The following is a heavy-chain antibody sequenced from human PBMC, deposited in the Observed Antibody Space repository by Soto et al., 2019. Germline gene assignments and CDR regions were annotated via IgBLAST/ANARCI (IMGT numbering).Heavy chain of an antibody. D-gene: IGHD1-20*01. CDR2: IYHSGST. CDR1: GGSISSTNW. CDR3: ARGFIGVTGTTDYYYGMDV. Sequence: SETLSLTCAVSGGSISSTNWWSWVRQPPGKGLEWIGEIYHSGSTNYNPSLKSRATISVDKSKNQFSLKLSSVTAADTAVYYCARGFIGVTGTTDYYYGMDVWGQGTTVTVSS. V-gene: IGHV4-4*02. J-gene: IGHJ6*02.